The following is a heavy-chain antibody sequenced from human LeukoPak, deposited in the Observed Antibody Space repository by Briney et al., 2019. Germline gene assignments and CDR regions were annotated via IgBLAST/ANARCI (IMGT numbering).Heavy chain of an antibody. V-gene: IGHV4-59*01. D-gene: IGHD5-24*01. CDR2: IYYSGST. CDR1: GGSISSFY. CDR3: ARVSYGFFQYYFDY. Sequence: SETLSLTCTVSGGSISSFYWSWIRQPPGKGLEWIGYIYYSGSTNYNPSLKSRVTMSVDTSKNQFSLELSSVTAADTAVYYCARVSYGFFQYYFDYWGQGTLVTVSS. J-gene: IGHJ4*02.